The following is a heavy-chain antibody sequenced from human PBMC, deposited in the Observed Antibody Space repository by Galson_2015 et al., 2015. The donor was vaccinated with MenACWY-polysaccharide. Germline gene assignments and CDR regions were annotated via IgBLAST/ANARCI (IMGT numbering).Heavy chain of an antibody. CDR1: GFTFSSCA. J-gene: IGHJ6*03. Sequence: SLRLSCAASGFTFSSCAMSWVRQAPGKGPEWVSAISDSGGTTFYADSVKGRFTISRDNSKNTLFLQMISLRVEDTAVYYCAKAHIAARPDRRMVYYYYMDVWGKGTMVTVSS. D-gene: IGHD6-6*01. V-gene: IGHV3-23*01. CDR3: AKAHIAARPDRRMVYYYYMDV. CDR2: ISDSGGTT.